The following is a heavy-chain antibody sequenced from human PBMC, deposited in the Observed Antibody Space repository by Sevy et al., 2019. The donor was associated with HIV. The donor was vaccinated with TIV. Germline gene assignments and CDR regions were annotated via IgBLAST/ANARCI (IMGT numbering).Heavy chain of an antibody. Sequence: GGSLRLSCAASGFTFSSYAMQWVRQAPGKGLEWVAVISYDGSNKYYADSVKGRFTISRDNSKNTLYLQMNSLRAEDTAVYYCARDLGGFTIDFLNDAFDIWGQGTMVTVSS. CDR3: ARDLGGFTIDFLNDAFDI. J-gene: IGHJ3*02. V-gene: IGHV3-30*04. CDR2: ISYDGSNK. D-gene: IGHD3-10*01. CDR1: GFTFSSYA.